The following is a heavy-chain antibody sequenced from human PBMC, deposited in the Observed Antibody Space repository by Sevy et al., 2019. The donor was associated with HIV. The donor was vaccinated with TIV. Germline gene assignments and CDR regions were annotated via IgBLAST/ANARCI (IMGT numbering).Heavy chain of an antibody. J-gene: IGHJ4*02. CDR3: ARNVDMTTLIGGLYYFDS. D-gene: IGHD4-4*01. Sequence: GESLKIACKASGYKFTTYWIGWARQMPGKGLEWMGMIYPRDSDTRYSPSFQGQVTISADTSINTAYLQWSSLKASDTPMYFRARNVDMTTLIGGLYYFDSWGQGTLVTVSS. V-gene: IGHV5-51*01. CDR1: GYKFTTYW. CDR2: IYPRDSDT.